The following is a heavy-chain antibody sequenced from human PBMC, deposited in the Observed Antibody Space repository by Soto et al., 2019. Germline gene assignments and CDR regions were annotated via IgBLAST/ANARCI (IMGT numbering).Heavy chain of an antibody. CDR1: GGSISNYY. CDR2: IYYSGST. J-gene: IGHJ6*02. Sequence: PSETLSLTCTVSGGSISNYYWSWIRQPPGKGLEWIGYIYYSGSTDYNPSLKSRVTISVDTSKKQFSLKVSSVTAADTAVYYCARDGYYYGMDVWGQGTTVTVSS. CDR3: ARDGYYYGMDV. V-gene: IGHV4-59*01.